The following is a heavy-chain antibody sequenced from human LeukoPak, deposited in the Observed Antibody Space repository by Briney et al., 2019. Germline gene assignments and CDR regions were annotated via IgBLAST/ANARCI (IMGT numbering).Heavy chain of an antibody. J-gene: IGHJ4*02. CDR1: GFTFSSYA. Sequence: GGSLRLSCAASGFTFSSYAMSWVRQAPGKGLEWVSYISSRGTTIFYADSVKGRFTISRDNAKNSLYLQMISLRAEDTAVYYCAREAFGDYYDSSGPFDYWGQGTLVTVSS. V-gene: IGHV3-48*03. D-gene: IGHD3-22*01. CDR2: ISSRGTTI. CDR3: AREAFGDYYDSSGPFDY.